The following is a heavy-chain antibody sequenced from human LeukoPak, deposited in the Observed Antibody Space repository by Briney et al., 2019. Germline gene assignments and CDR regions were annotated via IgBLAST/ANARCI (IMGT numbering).Heavy chain of an antibody. CDR1: GFTFSSYG. J-gene: IGHJ4*02. CDR2: ISGSGGST. Sequence: GGSLRLSCAASGFTFSSYGMSWVRQAPGKGLEWVSAISGSGGSTYYADSVKGRFTISRDNSKNKQYLQMNSLRAEDTAVYYCARGSEDYDSSGYYYDLGDYWGQGTLVTVSS. D-gene: IGHD3-22*01. CDR3: ARGSEDYDSSGYYYDLGDY. V-gene: IGHV3-23*01.